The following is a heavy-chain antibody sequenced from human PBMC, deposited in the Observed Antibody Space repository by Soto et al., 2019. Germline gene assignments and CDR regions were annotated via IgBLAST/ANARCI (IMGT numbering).Heavy chain of an antibody. Sequence: GGSLRLSCEASGFTFSYYVIHGVRQAPGKGLEWVAIIWNDGSNEYYADSVKGRFTISRDNSKNTVYLQVSNLRAEDTAVYFCARDQTDSGGYSDSWGQGTLVTVSS. CDR1: GFTFSYYV. V-gene: IGHV3-33*01. D-gene: IGHD3-22*01. CDR3: ARDQTDSGGYSDS. CDR2: IWNDGSNE. J-gene: IGHJ4*02.